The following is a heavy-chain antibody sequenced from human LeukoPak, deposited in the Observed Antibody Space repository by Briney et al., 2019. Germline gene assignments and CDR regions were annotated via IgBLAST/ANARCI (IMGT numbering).Heavy chain of an antibody. D-gene: IGHD6-19*01. CDR3: AKASSGWSPFDF. Sequence: GGSLRLSCAASGFTFSRDWMHWVRQAPGKGLVWVSVISDGGGSTYYADSVKGRFTISRGNSKNTLYLQMDSLRTEDTAVYYCAKASSGWSPFDFWGQGTLVTVSS. J-gene: IGHJ4*02. CDR2: ISDGGGST. V-gene: IGHV3-23*01. CDR1: GFTFSRDW.